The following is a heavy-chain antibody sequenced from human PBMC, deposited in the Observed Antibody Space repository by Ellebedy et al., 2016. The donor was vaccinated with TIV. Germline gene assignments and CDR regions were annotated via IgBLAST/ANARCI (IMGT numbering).Heavy chain of an antibody. Sequence: SETLSLTXAVYGGSFSGYYWSWIRQTPWKGLEWIGEINYSGSTNYNPSLKSRVTISADTSKNQFSLRLSSVTAADTAVYYCAREGGVVNAPDNWGQGTLVAVSS. CDR2: INYSGST. D-gene: IGHD2-21*01. J-gene: IGHJ4*02. V-gene: IGHV4-34*01. CDR1: GGSFSGYY. CDR3: AREGGVVNAPDN.